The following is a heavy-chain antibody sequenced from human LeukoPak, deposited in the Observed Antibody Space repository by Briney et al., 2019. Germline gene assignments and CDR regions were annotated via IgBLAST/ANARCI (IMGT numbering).Heavy chain of an antibody. CDR2: ISYDGSNK. J-gene: IGHJ3*02. D-gene: IGHD6-19*01. CDR1: GFTFSSYA. V-gene: IGHV3-30*04. Sequence: GESLRLSCAASGFTFSSYAMHWVRQAPGKGLEWVAVISYDGSNKYYADSVKGRFTISRDNSKNTLYLQMNSLRAEDTAVYYCASRGIEVSGDAFDIWGQGTMVTVSS. CDR3: ASRGIEVSGDAFDI.